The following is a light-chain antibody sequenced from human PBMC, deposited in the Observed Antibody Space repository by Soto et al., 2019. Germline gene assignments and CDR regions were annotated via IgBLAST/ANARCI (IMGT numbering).Light chain of an antibody. CDR1: SSDVGACNY. J-gene: IGLJ2*01. V-gene: IGLV2-8*01. CDR3: VSCAGRNNLV. Sequence: QSALTQPPSASGSPGQSVTISCTGTSSDVGACNYVSWFQQHPGKAPKLMIYEVSKRPSGVPDRFSGFKSGSTASLTVSGLQGEDEAAYFCVSCAGRNNLVFGGGTTLSVL. CDR2: EVS.